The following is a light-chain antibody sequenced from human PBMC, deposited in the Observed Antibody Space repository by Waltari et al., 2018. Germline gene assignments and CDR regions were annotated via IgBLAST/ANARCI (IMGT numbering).Light chain of an antibody. CDR2: WAS. V-gene: IGKV4-1*01. J-gene: IGKJ1*01. CDR1: QNLLYTSNDKNY. Sequence: DIVMTQSPDSLPVSLGERATINCKSSQNLLYTSNDKNYLAWYQQKPGQPPKLLLSWASTRASGVSDRFSGSGSGTDFTLTISSLQAEDVAVYYCQQYYGTPPTFGQGTKVEI. CDR3: QQYYGTPPT.